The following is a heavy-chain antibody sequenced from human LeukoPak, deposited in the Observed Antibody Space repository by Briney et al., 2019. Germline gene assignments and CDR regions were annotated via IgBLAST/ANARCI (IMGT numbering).Heavy chain of an antibody. CDR2: IYYSGST. V-gene: IGHV4-59*08. J-gene: IGHJ4*02. D-gene: IGHD3-3*01. CDR3: ARQSYGFWSGYFTYFDY. Sequence: SETLSLTCTVSGGSISSYYWSWIRQPPGKGLEWIGYIYYSGSTNYNPSLKSRVTISVDTSKNQFSLKLSSVTAADTAVYYCARQSYGFWSGYFTYFDYWGQGTLVTVSS. CDR1: GGSISSYY.